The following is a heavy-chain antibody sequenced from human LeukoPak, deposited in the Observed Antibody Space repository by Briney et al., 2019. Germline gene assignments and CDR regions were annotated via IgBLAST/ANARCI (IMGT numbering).Heavy chain of an antibody. CDR2: MYNSGSM. CDR3: SRLKCISTTCPSRYVMDV. V-gene: IGHV4-31*03. Sequence: PSETLSLTCTVSGGSISSGGYYWSWIRQHPGKGLEWIGYMYNSGSMYYNPSLKSRVTISADTSKNEFSLRLSAVTAADTAVYYCSRLKCISTTCPSRYVMDVWGQGTTVTVSS. D-gene: IGHD2-2*01. J-gene: IGHJ6*02. CDR1: GGSISSGGYY.